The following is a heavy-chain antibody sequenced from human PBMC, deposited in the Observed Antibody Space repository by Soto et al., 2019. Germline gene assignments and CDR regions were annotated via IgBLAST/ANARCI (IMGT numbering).Heavy chain of an antibody. CDR3: ARALAAAGHSDS. D-gene: IGHD6-13*01. J-gene: IGHJ4*02. CDR1: GFTVSNTY. Sequence: PGGSLRLSCAASGFTVSNTYMSWVRQAPGKGLEWVSVIYSGGNTHLPNPLKGRFTSSRDNTKNRLFLQMNSLRGEDTAVYYCARALAAAGHSDSWVQGSLVTVSS. CDR2: IYSGGNT. V-gene: IGHV3-66*01.